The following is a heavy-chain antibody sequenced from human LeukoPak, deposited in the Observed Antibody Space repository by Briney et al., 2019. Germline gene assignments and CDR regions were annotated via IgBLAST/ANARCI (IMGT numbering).Heavy chain of an antibody. CDR2: FFPGDSDT. V-gene: IGHV5-51*01. J-gene: IGHJ4*02. CDR1: GYSFSKYW. Sequence: GESLKISCKGFGYSFSKYWIGWVRQMPGKGLEWMGIFFPGDSDTRYRPSFQGQVTISADKSITTAYLQWNSLKASDTAMYYCARLSNRRAFDYWGQGTLVTVSS. D-gene: IGHD2/OR15-2a*01. CDR3: ARLSNRRAFDY.